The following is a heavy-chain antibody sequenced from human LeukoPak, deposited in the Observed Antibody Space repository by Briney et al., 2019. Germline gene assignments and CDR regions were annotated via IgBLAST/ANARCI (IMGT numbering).Heavy chain of an antibody. V-gene: IGHV4-4*07. J-gene: IGHJ5*02. CDR3: ARDMVREVKAYLSWFDP. CDR2: MYVSGST. D-gene: IGHD3-10*01. CDR1: GDSISSYY. Sequence: SSETLSLTCTVSGDSISSYYWSWIRQPAGKGLEWIGRMYVSGSTNYNPSLKSRVTMSVDTSKNQFSLKMTSVTAADTAFYYCARDMVREVKAYLSWFDPWGQGILVTVST.